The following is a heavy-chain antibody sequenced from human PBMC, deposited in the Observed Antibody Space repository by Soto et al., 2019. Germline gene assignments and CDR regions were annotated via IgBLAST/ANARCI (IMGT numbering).Heavy chain of an antibody. Sequence: ASVKVSCKVSGYTLTELSMHWVRQAPGKGLEWMGGFDPEDGETIYAQKFQGRVTMTEDTSTDTAYMELSSLRSEDTAVYYCAPNGRYCSGGSCYSVWWFDPWGQGTLVTVSS. D-gene: IGHD2-15*01. V-gene: IGHV1-24*01. CDR2: FDPEDGET. J-gene: IGHJ5*02. CDR1: GYTLTELS. CDR3: APNGRYCSGGSCYSVWWFDP.